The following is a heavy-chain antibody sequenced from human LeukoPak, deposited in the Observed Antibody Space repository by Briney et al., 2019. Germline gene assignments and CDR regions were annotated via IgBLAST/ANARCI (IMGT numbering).Heavy chain of an antibody. CDR2: INPSGGST. Sequence: ASVKVSCKASGYTFTSYYMHWVRQAPGQGLEWMGIINPSGGSTSHAQKFQGRVTMTRDTSTSTVYMELSSLRSEDTAVYYCARGPQVLLARPGYSSGWYGGVAFDIWGQGTMVTVSS. J-gene: IGHJ3*02. CDR1: GYTFTSYY. CDR3: ARGPQVLLARPGYSSGWYGGVAFDI. D-gene: IGHD6-19*01. V-gene: IGHV1-46*01.